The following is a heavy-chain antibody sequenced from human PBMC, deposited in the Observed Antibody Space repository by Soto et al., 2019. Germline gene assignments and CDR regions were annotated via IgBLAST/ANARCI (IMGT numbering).Heavy chain of an antibody. V-gene: IGHV3-43*01. CDR3: AKDTAAPSPERDAFDI. D-gene: IGHD6-25*01. J-gene: IGHJ3*02. CDR2: ISWDGGST. CDR1: GFTFDDYT. Sequence: GGSLRLSCAASGFTFDDYTMHWVRQAPGKGLEWVSLISWDGGSTYYADSVKGRFTISRDNSKNSLYLQMNSLRTEDTALYYCAKDTAAPSPERDAFDIWGQGTMVTVSS.